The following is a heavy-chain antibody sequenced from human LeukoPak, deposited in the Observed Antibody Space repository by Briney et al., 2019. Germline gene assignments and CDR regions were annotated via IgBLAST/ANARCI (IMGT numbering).Heavy chain of an antibody. Sequence: GGSLRLSCAASGFTFNSYAMHWVRQAPGKGLEWVAVISYDGSNKYYADSVKGRFTISRDNSKNTLYLQMNSLRAEDTAVYYCAKDRSYSGSSLIGAAAAFDLWGRGTLVTVSS. V-gene: IGHV3-30-3*01. CDR2: ISYDGSNK. D-gene: IGHD1-26*01. CDR3: AKDRSYSGSSLIGAAAAFDL. J-gene: IGHJ2*01. CDR1: GFTFNSYA.